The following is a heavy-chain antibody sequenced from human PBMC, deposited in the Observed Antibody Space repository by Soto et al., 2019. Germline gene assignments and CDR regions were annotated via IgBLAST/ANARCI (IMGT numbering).Heavy chain of an antibody. J-gene: IGHJ4*02. CDR3: ARTTGDGNYDY. V-gene: IGHV3-53*01. Sequence: GGSLRLSCAASGFTVSSKYMSWVRQAPGKGLEWVSIIYSGGSIYYADSVKGRFTISRDNSKNTLYLQMNSLRVEDTAVYYCARTTGDGNYDYWGQGTLVTVSS. CDR2: IYSGGSI. D-gene: IGHD4-17*01. CDR1: GFTVSSKY.